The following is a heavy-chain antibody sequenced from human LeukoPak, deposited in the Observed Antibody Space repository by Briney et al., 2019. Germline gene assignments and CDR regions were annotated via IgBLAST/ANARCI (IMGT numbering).Heavy chain of an antibody. CDR1: GFTFSSYA. CDR2: ISGSGGST. V-gene: IGHV3-23*01. D-gene: IGHD3-22*01. Sequence: GGSLRLSCAASGFTFSSYAMSWVRQAPGKGLEWVSAISGSGGSTYYADSVKGRFTISRDNSKNTLYLQMNSLRAEDTAVYYCAKDADIVATMGSEWYDSSGYYSIYFDYWGQGTLVTVSS. J-gene: IGHJ4*02. CDR3: AKDADIVATMGSEWYDSSGYYSIYFDY.